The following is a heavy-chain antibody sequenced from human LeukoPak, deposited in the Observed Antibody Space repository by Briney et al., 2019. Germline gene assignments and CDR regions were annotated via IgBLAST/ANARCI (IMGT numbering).Heavy chain of an antibody. CDR3: ARAPITSPFYFDY. V-gene: IGHV4-4*09. Sequence: SETLSLTCTVSGGSIGTYYWSWVRQSPGTGLEWIGYIYVTGTRYNPYLQSRVTISVDRSRNQFFLKMTSVTAADTAVYYCARAPITSPFYFDYWGQGTLVTVSS. CDR2: IYVTGT. J-gene: IGHJ4*02. D-gene: IGHD2-2*01. CDR1: GGSIGTYY.